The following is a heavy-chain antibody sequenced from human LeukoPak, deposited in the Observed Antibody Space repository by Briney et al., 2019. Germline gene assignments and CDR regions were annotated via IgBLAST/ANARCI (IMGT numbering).Heavy chain of an antibody. CDR3: ARVDYYDSSIDY. Sequence: SETLSLTCTVSGGSISSSSYYWGWIRQPPGKGPEWIGSIYYSGSTYYNPSLKSLVTISVDTSKNQFSLKLSSVTAADTAVYYCARVDYYDSSIDYWGQGTLVTVSS. V-gene: IGHV4-39*07. J-gene: IGHJ4*02. CDR1: GGSISSSSYY. CDR2: IYYSGST. D-gene: IGHD3-22*01.